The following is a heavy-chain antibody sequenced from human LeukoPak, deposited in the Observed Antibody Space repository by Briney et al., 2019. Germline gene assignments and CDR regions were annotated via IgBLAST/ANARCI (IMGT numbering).Heavy chain of an antibody. CDR1: GFTVSSNY. J-gene: IGHJ4*02. Sequence: GGSLRLSCAASGFTVSSNYMSWVRQAPGKGLEWVSVIYSGGSTYYADSVKGRFTISRHNSKNTLYLQMNSLRAEDTAVYYCAKCRSGWLASSTGSVDYWGQGTLVTVSS. CDR3: AKCRSGWLASSTGSVDY. CDR2: IYSGGST. D-gene: IGHD6-19*01. V-gene: IGHV3-53*01.